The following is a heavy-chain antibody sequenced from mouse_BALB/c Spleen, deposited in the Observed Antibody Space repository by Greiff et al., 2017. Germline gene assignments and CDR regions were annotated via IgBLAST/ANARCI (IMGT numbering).Heavy chain of an antibody. V-gene: IGHV1-82*01. Sequence: QVQLQQSGPELVKPGASVKISCKASGYAFSSSWMNWVKQRPGQGLEWIGRIYPGDGDTNYNGKFKGKATLTADKSSSTAYMQLSSLTSVDSAVYFCARCDGYPLYAMDYWGQGTSVTVSS. CDR1: GYAFSSSW. CDR2: IYPGDGDT. J-gene: IGHJ4*01. D-gene: IGHD2-3*01. CDR3: ARCDGYPLYAMDY.